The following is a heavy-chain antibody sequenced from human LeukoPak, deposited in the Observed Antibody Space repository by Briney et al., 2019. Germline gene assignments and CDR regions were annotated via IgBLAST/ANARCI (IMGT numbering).Heavy chain of an antibody. Sequence: GGSLRLSCAASGFTVTSNYMSWVRQAPGKGLEWVSIIYNGGGAYYADSVKGRFTISRDNSRNTLFLQMNSLRAEDTAMYYCARVFPPNWFDPWGQGTLVTVSS. CDR2: IYNGGGA. CDR1: GFTVTSNY. V-gene: IGHV3-66*01. J-gene: IGHJ5*02. D-gene: IGHD3-10*02. CDR3: ARVFPPNWFDP.